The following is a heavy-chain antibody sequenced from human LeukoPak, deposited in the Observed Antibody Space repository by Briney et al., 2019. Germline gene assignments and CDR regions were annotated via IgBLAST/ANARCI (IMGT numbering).Heavy chain of an antibody. J-gene: IGHJ4*02. CDR2: IRSGGDT. Sequence: PGGSLRLSCAASGFNVSSNDMTWVRQTPGNGLEWVATIRSGGDTYYADSVKGGFTISRDKSKNTLYLQISSLRAEDTAVFYCARDRPGAAYSDYWGQGTLVIVSS. D-gene: IGHD2-15*01. CDR3: ARDRPGAAYSDY. CDR1: GFNVSSND. V-gene: IGHV3-66*01.